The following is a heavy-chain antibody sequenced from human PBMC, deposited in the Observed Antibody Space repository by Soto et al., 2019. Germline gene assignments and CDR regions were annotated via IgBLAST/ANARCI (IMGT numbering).Heavy chain of an antibody. V-gene: IGHV1-46*03. CDR3: ARARFGDTFFDY. J-gene: IGHJ4*02. CDR2: INPSGGST. CDR1: GYTFTSYY. Sequence: QVQLVQSGAEVKKPGASVKVSCKASGYTFTSYYMHWVRQAPGQGLEWMGIINPSGGSTSYAQKFQGRVTMTRDTSTSTAYMELSSLRSEDTAVYYCARARFGDTFFDYWGQGTLVTVSS. D-gene: IGHD3-10*01.